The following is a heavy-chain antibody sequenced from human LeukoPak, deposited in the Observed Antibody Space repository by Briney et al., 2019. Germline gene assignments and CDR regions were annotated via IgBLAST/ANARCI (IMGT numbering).Heavy chain of an antibody. J-gene: IGHJ4*02. CDR1: GFTFSSYG. V-gene: IGHV3-30*02. Sequence: QSGGSLRLSCAASGFTFSSYGMHWVRQAPGKGLEWVAFIRYDGSNKYYADSVKGRFTISRDNSKNTLYLQMNSLRAEDTAVYYCAKDVTMDWWPRGVDYWGQGTLVTVSS. CDR3: AKDVTMDWWPRGVDY. CDR2: IRYDGSNK. D-gene: IGHD2-15*01.